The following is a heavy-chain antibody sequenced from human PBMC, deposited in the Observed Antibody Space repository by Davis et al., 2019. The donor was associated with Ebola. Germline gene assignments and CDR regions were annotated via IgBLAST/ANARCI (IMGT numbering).Heavy chain of an antibody. V-gene: IGHV4-34*01. D-gene: IGHD2-15*01. CDR3: ARKVVVVGAYNY. CDR2: INDSGNT. J-gene: IGHJ4*02. Sequence: PSETLSLTCAVYGGSFWGYYWNWIRQSPGKGLEWIGEINDSGNTNYNPSLKSRVTMSVDRSKNQFSLKVRSVTAADTAVYYCARKVVVVGAYNYWGQGTLVTVSS. CDR1: GGSFWGYY.